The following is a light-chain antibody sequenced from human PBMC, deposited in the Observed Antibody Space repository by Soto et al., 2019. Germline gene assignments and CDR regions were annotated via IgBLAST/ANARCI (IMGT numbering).Light chain of an antibody. CDR2: WAS. Sequence: DIVMTQSPDSLAVSLGERATINCKSSQIVLYSSNNKNYLAWYQQKPGQPPKLLIYWASTRESGVPDRFSGSGSGTDFTLTISRLQSEDFALYYCQHYNNWPPAWTFGQGTTVDIK. CDR3: QHYNNWPPAWT. J-gene: IGKJ1*01. CDR1: QIVLYSSNNKNY. V-gene: IGKV4-1*01.